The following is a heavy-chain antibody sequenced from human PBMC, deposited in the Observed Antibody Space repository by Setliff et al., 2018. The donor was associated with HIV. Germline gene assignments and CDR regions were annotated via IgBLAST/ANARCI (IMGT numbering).Heavy chain of an antibody. Sequence: PSETLSLTCTVSGGSITSGIYSWSWIRQPAGKGLEWIGRIYTSGNTNYNPSLKSRVTMSVDTSKKQFSLKLTSVTAADTAVYYCAGHFYYSGSGIWAGLDSWGQGTLVTV. CDR3: AGHFYYSGSGIWAGLDS. V-gene: IGHV4-61*02. CDR2: IYTSGNT. D-gene: IGHD3-10*01. J-gene: IGHJ4*02. CDR1: GGSITSGIYS.